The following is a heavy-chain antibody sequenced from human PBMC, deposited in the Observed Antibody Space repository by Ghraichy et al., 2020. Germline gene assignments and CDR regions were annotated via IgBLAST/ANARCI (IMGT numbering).Heavy chain of an antibody. J-gene: IGHJ5*02. CDR1: GGSISSYY. Sequence: SETLSLTCTVSGGSISSYYWSWIRQPAGKGLEWIGRIYTSGSTNYNPSLKSRVPMSVDTSKNQFSLKLSSVTAADTAVYYCARFLGDYCTNGVCSAGWFDPWGQGTLVTVSS. CDR3: ARFLGDYCTNGVCSAGWFDP. D-gene: IGHD2-8*01. CDR2: IYTSGST. V-gene: IGHV4-4*07.